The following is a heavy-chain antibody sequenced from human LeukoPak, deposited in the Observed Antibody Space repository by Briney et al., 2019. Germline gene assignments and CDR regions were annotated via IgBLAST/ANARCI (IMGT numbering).Heavy chain of an antibody. CDR2: IYYSGST. CDR3: ARHYAVAGRRDWFDP. Sequence: SETLSLTCTVSGGSISSYYWSWIRQPPGKGLEWIGYIYYSGSTNYNPSLKSRVTISVDTSKNQFSLKLSSVTAADTAVYYCARHYAVAGRRDWFDPWGQGTLVTVSS. CDR1: GGSISSYY. D-gene: IGHD6-19*01. J-gene: IGHJ5*02. V-gene: IGHV4-59*08.